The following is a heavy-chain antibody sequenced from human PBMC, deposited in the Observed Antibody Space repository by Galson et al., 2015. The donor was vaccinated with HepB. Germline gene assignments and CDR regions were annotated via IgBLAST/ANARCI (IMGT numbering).Heavy chain of an antibody. Sequence: SVKVSCKVSGGIFSTYAISWVRQAPGQGLEWMGGIIPIFGTANYAQHFQGRVTITADGSTSTANMELSSLRSDDTAVYYCAREGERGYRFLFGYWGQGTLVTVSS. CDR3: AREGERGYRFLFGY. CDR2: IIPIFGTA. V-gene: IGHV1-69*13. CDR1: GGIFSTYA. D-gene: IGHD3-10*02. J-gene: IGHJ4*02.